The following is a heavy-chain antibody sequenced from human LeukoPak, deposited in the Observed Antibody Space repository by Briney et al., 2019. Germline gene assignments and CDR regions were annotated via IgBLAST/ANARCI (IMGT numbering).Heavy chain of an antibody. CDR2: ISSDGSNK. Sequence: GGSLRLSCAASGFAFSSYAMHWVRQVPGKGLEWVAVISSDGSNKYYTDSVKGRFTISRDNSKNTLYLQMNSLRAEDTAVYYCARDLPGITIFGAFEYWGQGTLVTVSS. D-gene: IGHD3-3*01. V-gene: IGHV3-30*04. CDR1: GFAFSSYA. CDR3: ARDLPGITIFGAFEY. J-gene: IGHJ4*02.